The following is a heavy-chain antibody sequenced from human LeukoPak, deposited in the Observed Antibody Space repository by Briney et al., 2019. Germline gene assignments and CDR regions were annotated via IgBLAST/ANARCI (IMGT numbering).Heavy chain of an antibody. Sequence: GGSLRLSCAASGFTFSSYEMNWVRQAPGKGLEWVSYICSRGRFIYYADSVKGRFTISRDNSKNTLYLQMNTLRAEDTAVYYCARGLYGTNSDFWGQGTLVTVSA. CDR1: GFTFSSYE. J-gene: IGHJ4*02. CDR3: ARGLYGTNSDF. D-gene: IGHD4/OR15-4a*01. CDR2: ICSRGRFI. V-gene: IGHV3-48*03.